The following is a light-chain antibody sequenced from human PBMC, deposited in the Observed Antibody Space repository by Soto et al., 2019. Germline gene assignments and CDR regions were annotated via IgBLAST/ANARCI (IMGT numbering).Light chain of an antibody. CDR2: DAS. V-gene: IGKV3-11*01. CDR1: QSVGTF. J-gene: IGKJ4*01. Sequence: EVVLTQSPATLSLSPGERGTLSCRASQSVGTFLAWYQQKPGQAPRLLIYDASNRAAGIPDRFSGSGSGTDFTLTISSLEAEDFAVYYCQQRSNWRLTFGGGTKVDIK. CDR3: QQRSNWRLT.